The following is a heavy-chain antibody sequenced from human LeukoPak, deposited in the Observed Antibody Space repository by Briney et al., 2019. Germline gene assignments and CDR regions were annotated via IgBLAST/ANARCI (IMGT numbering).Heavy chain of an antibody. V-gene: IGHV3-21*01. CDR2: ISSSSSYI. CDR3: AKDEGIVGATSSFDY. Sequence: GGSLRLSCAASGFTFSSYSMNWVRQAPGKGLEWVSSISSSSSYIYYADSVKGRFTISRDNAKNSLYLQMNGLRAEDTAVYYCAKDEGIVGATSSFDYWGQGTLVTVSS. CDR1: GFTFSSYS. D-gene: IGHD1-26*01. J-gene: IGHJ4*02.